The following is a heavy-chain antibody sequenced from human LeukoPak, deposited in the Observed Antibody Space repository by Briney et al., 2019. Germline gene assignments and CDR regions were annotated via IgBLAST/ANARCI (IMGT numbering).Heavy chain of an antibody. J-gene: IGHJ4*02. V-gene: IGHV1-69*05. Sequence: GASVKVSCKASGGTFSSYAISWVRQAPGQGLEWMGGIIPIFGTANYAQKFQGRVTITTDESTSTAYMELSSLRSEDTAVYYCARAPTGYYFDYWAREPWSPSPQ. CDR3: ARAPTGYYFDY. CDR1: GGTFSSYA. CDR2: IIPIFGTA. D-gene: IGHD7-27*01.